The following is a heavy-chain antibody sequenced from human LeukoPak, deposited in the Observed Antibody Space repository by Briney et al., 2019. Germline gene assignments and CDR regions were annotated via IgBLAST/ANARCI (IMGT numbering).Heavy chain of an antibody. J-gene: IGHJ4*02. CDR1: GYTFTGYY. CDR2: INPNSGGT. D-gene: IGHD5-12*01. Sequence: ASVKVSCKASGYTFTGYYMHWVRQAPGRGLEWMGRINPNSGGTNYAQKFQGRVTVTRDTSISTAYMELSRLRSDDTAVYYCAGDIGGYGHLAPDYWGQGTLVTVSS. CDR3: AGDIGGYGHLAPDY. V-gene: IGHV1-2*06.